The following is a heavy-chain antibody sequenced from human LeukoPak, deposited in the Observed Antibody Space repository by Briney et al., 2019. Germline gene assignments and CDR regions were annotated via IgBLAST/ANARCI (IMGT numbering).Heavy chain of an antibody. CDR1: GYTFTAFY. J-gene: IGHJ4*02. V-gene: IGHV1-2*02. D-gene: IGHD1-14*01. Sequence: GASVKVSCKTSGYTFTAFYMHWVRQAPGQGPEWMGWINPDSGGSEYVQKFQGRVTFTSDTSSTTIYMEVRSLKSDDTAVYYCARDMTGGIWARATSFDRWGQGTLVTVSS. CDR3: ARDMTGGIWARATSFDR. CDR2: INPDSGGS.